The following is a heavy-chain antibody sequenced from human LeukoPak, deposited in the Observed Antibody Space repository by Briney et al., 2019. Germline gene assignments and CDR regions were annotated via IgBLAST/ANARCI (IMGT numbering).Heavy chain of an antibody. J-gene: IGHJ4*02. CDR3: ARVLTYYDILTGYYKAGYFDY. D-gene: IGHD3-9*01. CDR2: IYHSGST. V-gene: IGHV4-4*02. Sequence: SETLSLTCAVSGGSISSSNWWSWVRQPPGKGLEWIGEIYHSGSTNYNPSLKSRVTISVDKSKNQFSLKLSSVTAADTAVYYCARVLTYYDILTGYYKAGYFDYWAQGTLVTVSS. CDR1: GGSISSSNW.